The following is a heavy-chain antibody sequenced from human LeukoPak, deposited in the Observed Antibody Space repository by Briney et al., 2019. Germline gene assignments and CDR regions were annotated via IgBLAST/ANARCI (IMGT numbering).Heavy chain of an antibody. V-gene: IGHV3-23*01. CDR1: GFTFSSYA. CDR3: AKDLYCSSTSCYTTDY. D-gene: IGHD2-2*02. J-gene: IGHJ4*02. CDR2: ISGSGGST. Sequence: GGSLRLSCAASGFTFSSYAMNWVRQAPGKGLEWVSAISGSGGSTYYADSVKGRFTISRDNSKNTLYLRMNSLRAEDTAVYYCAKDLYCSSTSCYTTDYWGQGTLVTVSS.